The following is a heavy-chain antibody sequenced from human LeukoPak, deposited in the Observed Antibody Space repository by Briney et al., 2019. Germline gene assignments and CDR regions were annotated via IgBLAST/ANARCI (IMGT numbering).Heavy chain of an antibody. CDR3: ARDFDDYYDSSYFDY. CDR1: GGTFSSYA. J-gene: IGHJ4*02. CDR2: IIPIFGTA. D-gene: IGHD3-22*01. V-gene: IGHV1-69*05. Sequence: SVKVSRKASGGTFSSYAISWVRQAPGQGLEWMGRIIPIFGTANYAQKFQGRVTITTDESTSTAYMELSSLRSEDTAVYYCARDFDDYYDSSYFDYWGQGTLVTVSS.